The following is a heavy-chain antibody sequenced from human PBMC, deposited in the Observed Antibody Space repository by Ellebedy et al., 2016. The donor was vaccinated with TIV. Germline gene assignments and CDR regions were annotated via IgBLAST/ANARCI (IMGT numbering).Heavy chain of an antibody. Sequence: MPGGSLRLSCTVSGGSISSYYWGWVRQPPGKGLEWIGYFYNSVNTNYNPSFKSRVTMSVDTSQDQVSLKLRSVTAADTAVYYCTRFYESGSTEDYWGQGTLVIVSS. V-gene: IGHV4-59*08. CDR1: GGSISSYY. D-gene: IGHD3-10*01. CDR2: FYNSVNT. J-gene: IGHJ4*02. CDR3: TRFYESGSTEDY.